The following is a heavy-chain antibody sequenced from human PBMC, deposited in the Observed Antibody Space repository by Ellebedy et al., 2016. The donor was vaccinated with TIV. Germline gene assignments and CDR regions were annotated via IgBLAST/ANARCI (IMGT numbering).Heavy chain of an antibody. CDR2: IYYSGRT. CDR3: ARGAPIVENWFDP. CDR1: GGSVSSGSYY. V-gene: IGHV4-61*01. J-gene: IGHJ5*02. Sequence: SETLSLXCTVSGGSVSSGSYYWSWIRQPPGKGLEWIGYIYYSGRTNYNPSLKSRVTISVDTSKNQFSLKLSSVTAADTAVYYCARGAPIVENWFDPWGQGTLVTVSS. D-gene: IGHD3-22*01.